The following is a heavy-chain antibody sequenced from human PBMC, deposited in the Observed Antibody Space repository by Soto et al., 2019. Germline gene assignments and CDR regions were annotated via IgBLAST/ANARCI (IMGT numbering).Heavy chain of an antibody. CDR2: ISHRSLTI. CDR1: GFTFSDHY. V-gene: IGHV3-11*01. Sequence: PGGSLRLSCAASGFTFSDHYMAWFRQSPERGLEWLAYISHRSLTIYHARSVKDRFTISRDDATDSLYLQINSLRVEDTAVYFCARGGGSSPFDYWGQGTVVTVSS. CDR3: ARGGGSSPFDY. J-gene: IGHJ4*02. D-gene: IGHD6-6*01.